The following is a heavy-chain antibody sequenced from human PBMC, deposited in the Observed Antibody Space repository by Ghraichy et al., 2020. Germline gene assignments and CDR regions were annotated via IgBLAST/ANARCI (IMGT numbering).Heavy chain of an antibody. D-gene: IGHD2-2*01. Sequence: GGSLRLSCAASGFTFSSYEMNWVRQAPGKGLEWVSYISSSGSTIYYADSVKGRFTISRDNAKNSLYLQMNSLRAEDTAVYYCARDRYSSTSCAPWYYYYGMDVWGQGTTVTVSS. V-gene: IGHV3-48*03. J-gene: IGHJ6*02. CDR1: GFTFSSYE. CDR2: ISSSGSTI. CDR3: ARDRYSSTSCAPWYYYYGMDV.